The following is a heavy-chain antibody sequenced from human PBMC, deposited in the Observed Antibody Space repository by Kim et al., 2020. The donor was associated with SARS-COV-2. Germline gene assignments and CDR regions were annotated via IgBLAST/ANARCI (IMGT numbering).Heavy chain of an antibody. Sequence: GGSLRLSCAASGFTFDDYGMLWVRQAPGRELGWVAYSNSRGGRVTSYVDSAKGRFTISRDTAKNSLFLQMNSLRDVGTAIYYCARKPAWEIDYWGQGTLVTVSS. CDR1: GFTFDDYG. V-gene: IGHV3-48*02. CDR2: SNSRGGRVT. D-gene: IGHD1-26*01. CDR3: ARKPAWEIDY. J-gene: IGHJ4*02.